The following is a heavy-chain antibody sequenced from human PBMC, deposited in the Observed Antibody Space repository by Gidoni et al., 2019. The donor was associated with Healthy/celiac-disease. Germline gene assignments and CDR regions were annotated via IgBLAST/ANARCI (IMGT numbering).Heavy chain of an antibody. J-gene: IGHJ3*02. CDR3: AKDRDPIGIDAFDI. V-gene: IGHV3-23*01. Sequence: EVQLLESGGGLVQPGGSLRLSWAAPGFTFGRYAMSWVRQAPGKGLEWVSAISGSGGSTYSADSVKGRFTISRDNSKNTLYLQMNSLRAEDTAVYYCAKDRDPIGIDAFDIWGQGTMVTVSS. CDR1: GFTFGRYA. CDR2: ISGSGGST.